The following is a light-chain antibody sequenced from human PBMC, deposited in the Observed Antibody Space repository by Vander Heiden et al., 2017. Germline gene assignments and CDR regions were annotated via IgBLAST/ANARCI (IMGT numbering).Light chain of an antibody. CDR1: QSVRSSY. V-gene: IGKV3-20*01. J-gene: IGKJ2*01. CDR2: GAS. Sequence: EIVLTQCPGTLSLSPGERATLSCRASQSVRSSYLLWYQQKPGQAPRLLIYGASSRATGIPDRFSGSGSGTDFTLTISRLEPEDFAVYYCQQYDSSSYTFGQGTKLEIK. CDR3: QQYDSSSYT.